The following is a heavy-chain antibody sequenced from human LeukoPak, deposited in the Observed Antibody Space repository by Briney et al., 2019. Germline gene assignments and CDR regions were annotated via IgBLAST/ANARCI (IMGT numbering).Heavy chain of an antibody. J-gene: IGHJ4*02. CDR2: ISGSGGST. CDR1: GFTFSSYA. D-gene: IGHD5-12*01. V-gene: IGHV3-23*01. CDR3: AKVGCSGYGSLYYFDY. Sequence: GGSLRLSCAASGFTFSSYAMSWVRQAPGKGLEWVSAISGSGGSTYYADSVKGRFTISRDNSKNTLYLQMNSLRAEDTAVYYCAKVGCSGYGSLYYFDYWGQGTLVTVSS.